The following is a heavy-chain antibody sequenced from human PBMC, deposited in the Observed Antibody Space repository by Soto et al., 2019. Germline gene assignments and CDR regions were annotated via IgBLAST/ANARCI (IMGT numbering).Heavy chain of an antibody. J-gene: IGHJ4*02. CDR3: ARVASDYINSADH. Sequence: EVQLLESGGGLVQPGGSLRLSCAASGFIFNAYAMTWVRQAPGKGLEWVSAIGGSGGNTYYAASVKGRFTISRDNSKDTGDLEINRLRVDDTAVYFCARVASDYINSADHWGQGILVTVSS. V-gene: IGHV3-23*01. CDR1: GFIFNAYA. CDR2: IGGSGGNT. D-gene: IGHD4-4*01.